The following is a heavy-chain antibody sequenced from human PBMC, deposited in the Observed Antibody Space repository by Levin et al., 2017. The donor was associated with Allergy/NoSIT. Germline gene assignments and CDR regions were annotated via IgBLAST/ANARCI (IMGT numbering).Heavy chain of an antibody. V-gene: IGHV3-33*01. CDR1: GFTFSSYG. Sequence: LGESLKISCAASGFTFSSYGMHWVRQAPGKGLEWVAVIWYDGSNKYYADSVKGRFTISRDNSKNTLYLQMNSLRAEDTAVYYCARDGVFTEGYYYYYYMDVWGKGTTVTVSS. CDR2: IWYDGSNK. D-gene: IGHD3-10*01. CDR3: ARDGVFTEGYYYYYYMDV. J-gene: IGHJ6*03.